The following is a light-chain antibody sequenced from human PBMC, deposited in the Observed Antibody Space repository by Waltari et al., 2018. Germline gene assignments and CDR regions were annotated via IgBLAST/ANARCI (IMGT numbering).Light chain of an antibody. CDR1: QSVSSF. Sequence: EIVLTQSPGTLSLSPGERANLPCRASQSVSSFLAWYQQKPGQAPRLLIYGASSRAAGIPDRFSGSGSGTDFTLTISRLEPEDFALYYCQQYGSSPPNTFGQGTKLEI. CDR3: QQYGSSPPNT. V-gene: IGKV3-20*01. J-gene: IGKJ2*01. CDR2: GAS.